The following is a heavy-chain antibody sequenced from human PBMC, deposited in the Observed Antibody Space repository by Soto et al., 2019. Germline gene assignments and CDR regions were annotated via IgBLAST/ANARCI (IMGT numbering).Heavy chain of an antibody. CDR2: IWYDGSNK. D-gene: IGHD4-17*01. J-gene: IGHJ3*02. V-gene: IGHV3-33*01. Sequence: GGSLRLSCAASGFTFSSYGMHWVRQAPGKGLEWVAVIWYDGSNKYYADSVKGRFTISRDNSKNTLYLQMNSLRAEDTAVYYCAREGNGDYDSAFDIWGQGTMVTVSS. CDR3: AREGNGDYDSAFDI. CDR1: GFTFSSYG.